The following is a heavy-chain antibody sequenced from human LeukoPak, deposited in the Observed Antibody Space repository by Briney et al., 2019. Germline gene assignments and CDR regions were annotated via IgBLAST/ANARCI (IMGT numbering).Heavy chain of an antibody. J-gene: IGHJ4*02. Sequence: ASVKVSCKASGYTFTSYGISWVRQAPGQGLEWMGWISAYNGNTNYAQKLQGRVTMTTDTSTSTAYMEPRSLRSDDTAVYYCARDRGGSGGSCYMIDYWGQGTLVTVSS. D-gene: IGHD2-15*01. CDR3: ARDRGGSGGSCYMIDY. CDR2: ISAYNGNT. V-gene: IGHV1-18*01. CDR1: GYTFTSYG.